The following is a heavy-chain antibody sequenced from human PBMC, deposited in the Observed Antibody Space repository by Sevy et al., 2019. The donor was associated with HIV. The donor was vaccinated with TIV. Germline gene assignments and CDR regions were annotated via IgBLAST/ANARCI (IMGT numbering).Heavy chain of an antibody. J-gene: IGHJ4*02. V-gene: IGHV3-23*01. D-gene: IGHD2-21*02. CDR1: GFALRSYT. Sequence: GGSLRLSCGVSGFALRSYTMNWVHQASGKGLECVASISATGGSTYYADSVKGRFTISRDVSKSTLYLQMNSLTAEDTAMFYCAKTLQKLPFHPHYFDYWGQGTLVTVSS. CDR3: AKTLQKLPFHPHYFDY. CDR2: ISATGGST.